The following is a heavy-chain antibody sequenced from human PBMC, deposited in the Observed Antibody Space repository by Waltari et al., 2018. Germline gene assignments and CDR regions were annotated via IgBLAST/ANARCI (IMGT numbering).Heavy chain of an antibody. J-gene: IGHJ6*02. CDR1: GFTFSNAW. Sequence: EVQLVESGGGLVKPGGSLRLSCAASGFTFSNAWMSWVRQAPGKGLEWVGRIKSKTDGGTTDYAAPVKGRFTISRDDSKNTLYLQMNSLKTEDTAVYYCTTAGNGDLEYYYYYGMDVWGQGTTVTVSS. CDR2: IKSKTDGGTT. V-gene: IGHV3-15*01. CDR3: TTAGNGDLEYYYYYGMDV. D-gene: IGHD4-17*01.